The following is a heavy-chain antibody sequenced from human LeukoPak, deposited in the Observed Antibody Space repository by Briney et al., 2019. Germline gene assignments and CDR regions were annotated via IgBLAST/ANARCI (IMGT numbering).Heavy chain of an antibody. D-gene: IGHD4/OR15-4a*01. CDR2: VHHSGRT. Sequence: KPSETLSLTCAVYGGSFSGDFWSWIRQSPGKGLEWIGSVHHSGRTYYNPSLKSRLTISINTSKKQFSLKVSSVTSADTAVYYCARLANYVPVYWGQGTLVTVSS. CDR3: ARLANYVPVY. CDR1: GGSFSGDF. J-gene: IGHJ4*02. V-gene: IGHV4-34*01.